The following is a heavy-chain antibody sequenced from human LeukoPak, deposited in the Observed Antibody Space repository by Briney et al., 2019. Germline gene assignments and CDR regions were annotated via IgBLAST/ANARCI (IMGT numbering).Heavy chain of an antibody. V-gene: IGHV1-18*01. CDR3: ARDYYYDSNGYPDDTFDV. Sequence: GASVKVSCKASGYSFNSYGISWVRQAPGQGLEWRGWISAYDGDTNYEQKLQGRVTLTTDTSTSTVYMELRSLRSDDTAVYYCARDYYYDSNGYPDDTFDVWGQGTMLTVSS. D-gene: IGHD3-22*01. CDR1: GYSFNSYG. J-gene: IGHJ3*01. CDR2: ISAYDGDT.